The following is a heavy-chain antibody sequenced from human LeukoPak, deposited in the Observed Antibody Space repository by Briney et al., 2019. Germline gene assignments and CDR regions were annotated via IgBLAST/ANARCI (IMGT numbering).Heavy chain of an antibody. Sequence: GRSLRLSCAAPGFAFNTYTMHSVRQAPGQGLEWVALIWHDGSHKFYSNSVRGQFTISRDNSKNTLSLQMNNLRPEDTAVYYCAREILGSGSYPHFWGQGTLVTVSS. V-gene: IGHV3-33*01. CDR1: GFAFNTYT. CDR3: AREILGSGSYPHF. D-gene: IGHD3-10*01. J-gene: IGHJ4*02. CDR2: IWHDGSHK.